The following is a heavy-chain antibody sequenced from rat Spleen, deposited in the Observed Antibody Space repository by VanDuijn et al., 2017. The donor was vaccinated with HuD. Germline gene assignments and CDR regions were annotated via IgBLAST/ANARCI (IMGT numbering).Heavy chain of an antibody. CDR1: GFSLSNYG. V-gene: IGHV2-13*01. D-gene: IGHD1-6*01. Sequence: QVQLKESGPGLVQPSQTLSLTCTVSGFSLSNYGVFWVRQPPGKGLEWMGLIWGNGNTNYNSALKSRLSISRDTAKSQVFLRMNSLQTEDTATYFCTRRGPGLYTTDGGDYFDYWGQGVMVTVSS. CDR2: IWGNGNT. CDR3: TRRGPGLYTTDGGDYFDY. J-gene: IGHJ2*01.